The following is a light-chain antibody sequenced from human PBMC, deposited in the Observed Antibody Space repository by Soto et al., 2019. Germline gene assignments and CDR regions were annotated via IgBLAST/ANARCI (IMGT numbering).Light chain of an antibody. CDR1: SSNIGNNY. V-gene: IGLV1-51*01. CDR3: GTWDSSLSAYV. J-gene: IGLJ1*01. CDR2: DNN. Sequence: QSVLTQPPSVSAAPGQKVTISCSGSSSNIGNNYVSWYQQLPGTAPKLLIYDNNDRPSGIPDRFSASKSGTSATLGITGLQTGDEADYYCGTWDSSLSAYVFGTGTKLTVL.